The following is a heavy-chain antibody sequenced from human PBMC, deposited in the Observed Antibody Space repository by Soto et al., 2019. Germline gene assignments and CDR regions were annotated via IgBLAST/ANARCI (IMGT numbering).Heavy chain of an antibody. CDR3: ARVTYYYYGMDV. J-gene: IGHJ6*02. V-gene: IGHV4-59*01. CDR1: GGSISSYY. CDR2: IYYSGST. Sequence: PSETLSLICTVSGGSISSYYCSWIRQPPGKGLEWIGYIYYSGSTNYNPSLKSRVTISVDTSKNQFSLKLSSVTAADTAVYYCARVTYYYYGMDVWGQGTTVTVSS.